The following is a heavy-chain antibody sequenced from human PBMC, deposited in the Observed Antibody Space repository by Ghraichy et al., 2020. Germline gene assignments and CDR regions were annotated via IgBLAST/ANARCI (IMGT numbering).Heavy chain of an antibody. Sequence: SETLSLNCTISGAPITSYYWTWIRQPAGKGLEWIGRIYSSGNTEYNPSLKSRVTMSIDTSKNQFSLKVNSVTAVDTAVYYCARGSLGTRANWFDPWGQGTLVTVSS. CDR1: GAPITSYY. V-gene: IGHV4-4*07. D-gene: IGHD1-1*01. J-gene: IGHJ5*02. CDR3: ARGSLGTRANWFDP. CDR2: IYSSGNT.